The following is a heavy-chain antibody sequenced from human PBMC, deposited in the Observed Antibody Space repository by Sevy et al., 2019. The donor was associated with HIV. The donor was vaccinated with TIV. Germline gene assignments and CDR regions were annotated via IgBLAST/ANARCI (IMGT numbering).Heavy chain of an antibody. D-gene: IGHD2-2*01. CDR2: MSYSGST. V-gene: IGHV4-31*03. J-gene: IGHJ6*02. Sequence: SETLSLTCSVSGGSISSGNCYWSWIRQHPGKGLEWIGYMSYSGSTRYNPSLKSRVAISVDTSQNQFSLKLASVTAADTVVYYCARDPYWNSTNCYGIDVWGQGTTVTVSS. CDR1: GGSISSGNCY. CDR3: ARDPYWNSTNCYGIDV.